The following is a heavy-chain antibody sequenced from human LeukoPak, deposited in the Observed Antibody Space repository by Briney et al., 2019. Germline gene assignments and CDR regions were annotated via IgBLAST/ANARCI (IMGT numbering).Heavy chain of an antibody. Sequence: SETLSLTCTVSGGSISSYYWSWIRQPPGKGLEWIGYIYYSGSTNYKPSLKSRVTISVDTSKYQFSLKLNSVTAADTAVYYCARGGYYGSGNDFRFDPWGQGTLVTVSS. V-gene: IGHV4-59*01. D-gene: IGHD3-10*01. CDR1: GGSISSYY. J-gene: IGHJ5*02. CDR2: IYYSGST. CDR3: ARGGYYGSGNDFRFDP.